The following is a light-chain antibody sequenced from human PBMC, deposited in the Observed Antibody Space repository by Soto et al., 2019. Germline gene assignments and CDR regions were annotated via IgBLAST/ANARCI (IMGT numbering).Light chain of an antibody. J-gene: IGKJ2*01. CDR1: QSVTSSY. CDR2: GSS. V-gene: IGKV3-20*01. CDR3: QPYGTSPYT. Sequence: ENVLTQSPGTLSLSPGERATLSCRASQSVTSSYLAWYRQKPGQAPRLLIDGSSSRATGIPDRFSGSGSGTDFTLTISRLEPEDFAVYYCQPYGTSPYTFGQGTKLEIK.